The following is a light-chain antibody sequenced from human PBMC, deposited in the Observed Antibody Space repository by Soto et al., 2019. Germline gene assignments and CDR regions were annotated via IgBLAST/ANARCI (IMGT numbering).Light chain of an antibody. CDR2: DAS. Sequence: EVVLTQSPVTLALSPGDRATLSCRTSHSVDIYLAWYQQKPGQAPRLLIYDASNRATGIPARFSGSGSGTDFTLTISSLAPEDFAVYYCQQRKHWPPLTFGGGTKVELK. V-gene: IGKV3-11*01. J-gene: IGKJ4*01. CDR1: HSVDIY. CDR3: QQRKHWPPLT.